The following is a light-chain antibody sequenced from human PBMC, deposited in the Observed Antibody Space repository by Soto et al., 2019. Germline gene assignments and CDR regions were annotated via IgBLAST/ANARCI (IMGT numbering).Light chain of an antibody. J-gene: IGLJ1*01. CDR1: SSDVGGYNY. CDR2: DVS. CDR3: SSYTTSNTRQIV. V-gene: IGLV2-14*03. Sequence: QSVLTQPASVSGSPGRSITISCTGTSSDVGGYNYVSWYQHHPGKAPKLIIYDVSNRPSGVSIRFSGSKSDSTASLTISGLQPEDEADYHCSSYTTSNTRQIVFGTGTKVTVL.